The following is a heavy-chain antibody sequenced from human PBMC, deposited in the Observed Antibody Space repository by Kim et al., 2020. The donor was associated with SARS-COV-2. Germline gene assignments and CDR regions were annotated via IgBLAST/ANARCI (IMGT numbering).Heavy chain of an antibody. V-gene: IGHV1-24*01. Sequence: ASVKVSCKVSGYTLTELSMHWVRQAPGKGLEWMGGFDPEDGETIYAQKFQGRVTMTEDTSTDTAYMELSSLRSEDTAVYYCATSIVVVPAAMMPTNNYYYCGMDVWCQGTTVTVSS. J-gene: IGHJ6*02. CDR1: GYTLTELS. D-gene: IGHD2-2*01. CDR2: FDPEDGET. CDR3: ATSIVVVPAAMMPTNNYYYCGMDV.